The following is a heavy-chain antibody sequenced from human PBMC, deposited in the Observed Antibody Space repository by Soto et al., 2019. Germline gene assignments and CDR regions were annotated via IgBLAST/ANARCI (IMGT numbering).Heavy chain of an antibody. J-gene: IGHJ4*02. CDR3: ARDLGTGTDY. Sequence: QVQLQESGPGLVKPSGTLSLTCAVSGDSITNSNWWSWVRQAPGKGLEWIGEIYHSGATTYNPSLKCRATISVDPSNNHFSLKLTSVTAADTAVYFRARDLGTGTDYWGQGTLVTVAS. CDR2: IYHSGAT. CDR1: GDSITNSNW. V-gene: IGHV4-4*02. D-gene: IGHD1-1*01.